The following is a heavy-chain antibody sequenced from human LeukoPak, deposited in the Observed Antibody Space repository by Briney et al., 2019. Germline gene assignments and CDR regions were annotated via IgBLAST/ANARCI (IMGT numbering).Heavy chain of an antibody. V-gene: IGHV4-30-2*01. J-gene: IGHJ4*02. CDR2: IYHSGST. CDR3: ARVEIFGVVIFDY. Sequence: SETLSLTCAVSGGSISSGGYSWSWIRQPPGKGLEWIGYIYHSGSTYYNPSLKSRVTISVDRSKNQFSLKLGSVTAADTAVYYCARVEIFGVVIFDYWGQGTLVTVSS. CDR1: GGSISSGGYS. D-gene: IGHD3-3*01.